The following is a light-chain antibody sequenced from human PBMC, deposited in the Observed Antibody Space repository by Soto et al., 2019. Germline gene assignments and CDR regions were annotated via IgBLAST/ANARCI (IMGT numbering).Light chain of an antibody. J-gene: IGLJ3*02. CDR3: ETWDSNTKV. CDR1: SGHSSYI. V-gene: IGLV4-60*03. Sequence: QSVLTQSSSASAALGSSVKLTCTLSSGHSSYIIAWHQQQPGKAPRYLMKLEGSGSYNKGSGVPDRFSGSSSGADRYLTISNLQSEDEADYYCETWDSNTKVFGEGTMLTVL. CDR2: LEGSGSY.